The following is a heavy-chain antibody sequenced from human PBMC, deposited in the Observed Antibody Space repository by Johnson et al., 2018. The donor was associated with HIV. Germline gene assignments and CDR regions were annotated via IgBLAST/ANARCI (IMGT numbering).Heavy chain of an antibody. J-gene: IGHJ3*02. V-gene: IGHV3-30*18. CDR1: GFTFSSYG. Sequence: QVQLVESGGGVVQPGRSLRLSCAASGFTFSSYGMHWVRQDPGKGLEWVAIVPYDGSKKYYPDSVKGRFTISRDNSKNTLYLQMDSLRAEDTAVYYCAKIRTSGTGDAFDIWGQGTMVTVSS. CDR3: AKIRTSGTGDAFDI. D-gene: IGHD1-14*01. CDR2: VPYDGSKK.